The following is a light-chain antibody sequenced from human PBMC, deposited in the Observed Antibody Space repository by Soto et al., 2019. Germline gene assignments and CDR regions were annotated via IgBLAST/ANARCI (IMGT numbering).Light chain of an antibody. CDR1: QSVSSY. V-gene: IGKV3-15*01. CDR2: GAS. Sequence: EIVLTQSPATLSLSPGERATLSCRASQSVSSYLAWYQQKPGQAPRLLIFGASTRATGLPARFSGSGSGTEFTLTISSLQSEDFAVYYCQQYHNWPLTFGGGTKVDIK. CDR3: QQYHNWPLT. J-gene: IGKJ4*01.